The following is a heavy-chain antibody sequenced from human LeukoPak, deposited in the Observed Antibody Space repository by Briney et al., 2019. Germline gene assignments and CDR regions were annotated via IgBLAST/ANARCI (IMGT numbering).Heavy chain of an antibody. J-gene: IGHJ3*02. CDR1: GGSISSYY. V-gene: IGHV4-59*01. Sequence: SQTLSLTCTVPGGSISSYYWSWIRQPPGKGLEWIGYIYYSGSTNYNPSLKSRVTISVDTSKNQFSLKLSSVTAADTAVYYCARAPVVVTAPHGAFDIWGQGTMVTVSS. CDR3: ARAPVVVTAPHGAFDI. D-gene: IGHD2-21*02. CDR2: IYYSGST.